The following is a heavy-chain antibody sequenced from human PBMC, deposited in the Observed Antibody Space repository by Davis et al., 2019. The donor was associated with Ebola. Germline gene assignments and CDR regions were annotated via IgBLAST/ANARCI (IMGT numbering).Heavy chain of an antibody. CDR3: ARVAGSYYTFDY. V-gene: IGHV4-34*01. CDR2: INHSGST. D-gene: IGHD1-26*01. CDR1: GGSFSGYY. J-gene: IGHJ4*02. Sequence: PGGSLRLSCAVYGGSFSGYYWSWIRKHPGKGLERIGEINHSGSTNYNPYLNSRVTISVDKSKNKFSLKLSSVTAADTAVYYCARVAGSYYTFDYWGQGTLVTVSS.